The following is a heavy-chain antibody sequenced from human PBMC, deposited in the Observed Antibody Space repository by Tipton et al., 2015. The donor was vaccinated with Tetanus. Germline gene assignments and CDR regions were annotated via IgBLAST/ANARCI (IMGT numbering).Heavy chain of an antibody. Sequence: TLSLTCAVTGGSISGPNWWSWVRQIPGKGLEWIGEVVVGDSNYNPSLKSRVTISLDKSKNEISLRLRSVTAADAGKYFCARGVTDGYNRRFDYWGQGTLVAVSS. V-gene: IGHV4-4*01. CDR3: ARGVTDGYNRRFDY. CDR1: GGSISGPNW. CDR2: VVVGDS. D-gene: IGHD5-24*01. J-gene: IGHJ4*02.